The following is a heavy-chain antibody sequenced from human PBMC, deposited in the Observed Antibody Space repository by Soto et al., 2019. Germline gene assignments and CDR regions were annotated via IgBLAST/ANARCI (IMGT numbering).Heavy chain of an antibody. CDR3: ARAGRVTVTTIETNYYYYYGMDV. CDR1: GGSFSGYY. V-gene: IGHV4-34*01. J-gene: IGHJ6*02. CDR2: INHSGST. D-gene: IGHD4-17*01. Sequence: PSETLSLTCAVYGGSFSGYYWSWIRQPPGKGLEWIGEINHSGSTNYNPSLKSRVTISVDTSKNQFSLKLSSVTAADTAVYYCARAGRVTVTTIETNYYYYYGMDVWGQGTTVTVSS.